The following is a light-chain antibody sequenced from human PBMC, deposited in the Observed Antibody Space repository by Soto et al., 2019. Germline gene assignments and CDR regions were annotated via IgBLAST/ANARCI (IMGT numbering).Light chain of an antibody. J-gene: IGLJ2*01. Sequence: QSALTQPRSVSGSPGQSVTISCTGTSSDVGGYNYVSWYQQHPGKAPKLMIYDVNRRPSGVPDRFSGSKSGNTASLTISGLQAEDEADYYCCSYAGSNTLGVVFGGGTKLTV. CDR3: CSYAGSNTLGVV. V-gene: IGLV2-11*01. CDR2: DVN. CDR1: SSDVGGYNY.